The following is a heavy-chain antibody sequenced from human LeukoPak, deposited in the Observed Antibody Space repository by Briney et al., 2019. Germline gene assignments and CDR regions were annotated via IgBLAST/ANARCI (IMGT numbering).Heavy chain of an antibody. CDR2: TYYRSKLYN. Sequence: SQTLSLTCALSGDIVSSNSAAWHWSRQSPSRGLEWLVRTYYRSKLYNDYAVSVKSRITINPDTSKNQFSLQLNSVTPEDTAVYFCARDRSYDSSGYYSYFDYWGQGTLVTVSS. J-gene: IGHJ4*02. CDR1: GDIVSSNSAA. D-gene: IGHD3-22*01. CDR3: ARDRSYDSSGYYSYFDY. V-gene: IGHV6-1*01.